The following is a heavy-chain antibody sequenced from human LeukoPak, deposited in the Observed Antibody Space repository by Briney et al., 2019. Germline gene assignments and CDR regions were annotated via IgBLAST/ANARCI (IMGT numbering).Heavy chain of an antibody. J-gene: IGHJ4*02. V-gene: IGHV3-53*01. CDR1: GFTVSSNY. Sequence: GGSLRLSCSASGFTVSSNYMSWVRQAPGKGLERVSVIYSGGSTYYAASVKGRFTISRDNFKNTLYLKRNSLRAEDTAVYYCASQASRNYDATYYFDYWGQGTLVTVSS. CDR3: ASQASRNYDATYYFDY. CDR2: IYSGGST. D-gene: IGHD3-22*01.